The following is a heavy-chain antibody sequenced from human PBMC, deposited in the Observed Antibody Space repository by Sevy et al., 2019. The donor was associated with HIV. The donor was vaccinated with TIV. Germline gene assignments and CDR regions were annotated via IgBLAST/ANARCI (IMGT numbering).Heavy chain of an antibody. CDR2: ISSSSSYI. CDR1: GFTFSSYS. V-gene: IGHV3-21*01. Sequence: GGSLRLSCAASGFTFSSYSMNWVRQAPGKGLEWVSSISSSSSYIYYADSVKGRFTISRDNAKNSLYLQMNSLRAEDTAVYYCARDALIVVDKPNYFDYWGQGTLVTVSS. D-gene: IGHD3-22*01. J-gene: IGHJ4*02. CDR3: ARDALIVVDKPNYFDY.